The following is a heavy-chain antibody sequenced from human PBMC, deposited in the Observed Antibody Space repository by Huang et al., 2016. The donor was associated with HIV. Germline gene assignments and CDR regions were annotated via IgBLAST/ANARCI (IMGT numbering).Heavy chain of an antibody. V-gene: IGHV3-9*01. CDR2: ISWNSGDI. CDR3: VKDRRMRGSGWTFFDN. D-gene: IGHD6-19*01. J-gene: IGHJ4*02. CDR1: GFKFDDYA. Sequence: EVQLEEFGGRLVQPGRSLRLSCATYGFKFDDYAVHWVRQVSGGGLGWVSGISWNSGDILYADSGRGRFASSRDNAVKSLYLQMDSLRREDTALYYCVKDRRMRGSGWTFFDNWGQGTLVDVSS.